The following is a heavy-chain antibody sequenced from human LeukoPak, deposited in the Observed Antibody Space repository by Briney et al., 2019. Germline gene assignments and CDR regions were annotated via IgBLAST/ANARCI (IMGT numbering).Heavy chain of an antibody. J-gene: IGHJ4*02. CDR1: GVSIGSHY. V-gene: IGHV4-59*11. Sequence: SETLSLTCTVSGVSIGSHYWSWIRQSPGKGLEWIGCVYNSGTTVYNPSLTGRVTISVDTSKNQYSLNLRSVTAADAAVYYCARDAYWGQGILITVSS. CDR2: VYNSGTT. CDR3: ARDAY.